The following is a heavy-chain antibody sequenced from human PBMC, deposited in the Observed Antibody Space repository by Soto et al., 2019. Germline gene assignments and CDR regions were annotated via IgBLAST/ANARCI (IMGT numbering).Heavy chain of an antibody. J-gene: IGHJ6*02. CDR1: GGSLGSYY. CDR2: VFYTGRA. Sequence: QVQLQESGPGLVEASETLSLTCTVSGGSLGSYYWSWIRQPPGKGLEWIGDVFYTGRANYNASLKSRVSISLDTTNYQSSLKLSSVTAVDTAVYYCARDGDGRMTTNPYYYNGMDVWGPGTTVTVSS. D-gene: IGHD4-4*01. CDR3: ARDGDGRMTTNPYYYNGMDV. V-gene: IGHV4-59*01.